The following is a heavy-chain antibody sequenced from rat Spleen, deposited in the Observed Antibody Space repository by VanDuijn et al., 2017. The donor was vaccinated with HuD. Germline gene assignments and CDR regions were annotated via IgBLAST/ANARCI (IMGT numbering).Heavy chain of an antibody. V-gene: IGHV5-29*01. Sequence: EVQLVESGGGLVQPGRSLKLSCAASGFTFSNYGMAWVRQAPTKGLEWVATISYDGSSTYYRDSVKGRFTISRDNAKNTQYLQMDSLRSEDTATYYCARVYPGTYVMDAWGQGASVTVSS. J-gene: IGHJ4*01. CDR3: ARVYPGTYVMDA. D-gene: IGHD1-4*01. CDR2: ISYDGSST. CDR1: GFTFSNYG.